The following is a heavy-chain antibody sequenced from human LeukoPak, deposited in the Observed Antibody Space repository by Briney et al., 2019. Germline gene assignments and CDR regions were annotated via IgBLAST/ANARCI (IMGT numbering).Heavy chain of an antibody. Sequence: ASVKVSCKASGYTFTSYDINWVRRATGQGLEWMGWMNPNSGNTGYPQKFQGRVTVTRDIYISRAYMELSSLRSEDTAVYYCARLPTPSLNWFDPWGQGTLVTVSS. J-gene: IGHJ5*02. CDR3: ARLPTPSLNWFDP. CDR1: GYTFTSYD. V-gene: IGHV1-8*01. CDR2: MNPNSGNT.